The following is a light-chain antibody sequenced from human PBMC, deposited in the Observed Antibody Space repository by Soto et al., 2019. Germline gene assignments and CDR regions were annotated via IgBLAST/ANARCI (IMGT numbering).Light chain of an antibody. CDR3: XXTFSHLLS. CDR1: ESISDY. J-gene: IGKJ4*01. CDR2: SAS. V-gene: IGKV1-39*01. Sequence: IQLTQSPSSLSASVGDRVTIVCRASESISDYLNWYQLKSGEAPKVLIYSASTLRGGVPSRFSGTGSGTEFTLTISSLHPEXVATYXXXXTFSHLLSFGGGTTVEIK.